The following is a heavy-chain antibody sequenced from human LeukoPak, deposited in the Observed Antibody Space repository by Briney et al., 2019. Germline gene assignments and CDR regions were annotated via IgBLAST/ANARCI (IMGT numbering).Heavy chain of an antibody. D-gene: IGHD3-10*01. V-gene: IGHV1-2*06. J-gene: IGHJ4*02. CDR1: GYTFTGYY. Sequence: ASVKVSCKASGYTFTGYYMHWVRQAPGQGLEWMGRINPNSGGTNYAQKFQGRVTMTRDTSISTAYMELSRLRSDDTAVYYCARGRQLHHGSGSYYYREFDYWGQGTLVTVSS. CDR3: ARGRQLHHGSGSYYYREFDY. CDR2: INPNSGGT.